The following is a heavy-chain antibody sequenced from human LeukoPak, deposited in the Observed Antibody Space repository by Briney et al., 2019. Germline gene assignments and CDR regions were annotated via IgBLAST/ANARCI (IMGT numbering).Heavy chain of an antibody. J-gene: IGHJ4*02. CDR3: AKDRVDTAMVKGRYFDY. Sequence: PGGSLRLSCAASGFTFSSYGMHWVRQAPGKGLEWVAFIRYDGSNKYYADSVKGRFTISRDNSKHTRYLQMNSLRAEDTAVYYCAKDRVDTAMVKGRYFDYWGQGTLVTVSS. CDR1: GFTFSSYG. D-gene: IGHD5-18*01. V-gene: IGHV3-30*02. CDR2: IRYDGSNK.